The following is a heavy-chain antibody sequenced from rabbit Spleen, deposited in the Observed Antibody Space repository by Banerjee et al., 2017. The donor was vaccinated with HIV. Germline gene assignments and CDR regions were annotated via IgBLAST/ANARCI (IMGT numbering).Heavy chain of an antibody. V-gene: IGHV1S40*01. J-gene: IGHJ4*01. D-gene: IGHD4-1*01. CDR1: GFSFGSNAY. CDR2: IDTGSSGFT. CDR3: ARDSAGREDFNL. Sequence: QSLEESGGDLVKPGASLTLTCTASGFSFGSNAYMCWVRQAPGKGLEWIACIDTGSSGFTYFATWAKGRFTCSKTSSTTVTLQMTRLTAADTATYFCARDSAGREDFNLWGQGTLVTVS.